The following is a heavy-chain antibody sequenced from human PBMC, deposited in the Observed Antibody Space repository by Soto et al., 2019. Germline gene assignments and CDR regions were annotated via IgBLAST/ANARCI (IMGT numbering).Heavy chain of an antibody. CDR1: GGCISSYY. D-gene: IGHD6-13*01. J-gene: IGHJ5*02. V-gene: IGHV4-59*01. Sequence: PSETLSLTCTVSGGCISSYYWSWIRQPPGKGLEWIGYIYYSGSTNYNPSLKSRVTISVDTSKHQFSLKLSSVTAADTAVYYCAREGPRRWSSWRKKNSWFDPCGQGTLSTVSS. CDR3: AREGPRRWSSWRKKNSWFDP. CDR2: IYYSGST.